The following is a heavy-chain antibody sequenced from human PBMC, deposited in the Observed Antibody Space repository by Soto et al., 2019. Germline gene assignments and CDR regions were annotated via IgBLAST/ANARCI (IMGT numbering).Heavy chain of an antibody. Sequence: VASVKVSCKASGYSFTSYCISWVRQAPGQGLEWMGWISAYNGNTNYAHKLQGRVTMTTDTSTSTAYMELRSLRSDDTAVYYCARTNYGMDVWGQGTTVTVSS. V-gene: IGHV1-18*04. CDR3: ARTNYGMDV. CDR2: ISAYNGNT. CDR1: GYSFTSYC. J-gene: IGHJ6*02.